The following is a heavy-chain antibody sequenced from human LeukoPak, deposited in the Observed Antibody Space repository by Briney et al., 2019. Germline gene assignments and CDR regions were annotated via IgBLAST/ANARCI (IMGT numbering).Heavy chain of an antibody. CDR1: GYTSTDYY. D-gene: IGHD3-9*01. V-gene: IGHV1-2*02. J-gene: IGHJ4*02. CDR3: ATLSSVDPTY. Sequence: ASVKVSCKASGYTSTDYYMHWVRQAPGQGLEWVGWINFNSGGTKYAQNFQGRVTMTRDTSISTAFMNLSGLTSDDTAVYYCATLSSVDPTYWGQGTLVTVSS. CDR2: INFNSGGT.